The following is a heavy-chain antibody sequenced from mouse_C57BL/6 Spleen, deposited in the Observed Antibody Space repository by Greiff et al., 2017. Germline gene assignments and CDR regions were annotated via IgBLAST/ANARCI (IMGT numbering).Heavy chain of an antibody. CDR3: TRYGPYFDY. CDR1: GYTFTDYE. Sequence: VQLQQSGAELVRPGASVTLSCKASGYTFTDYEMHWVKQTPVPGLEWIGAIDPETGGTAYNQKFKGKAILTADKSSSTAYMELRSLTSEDSAVYYCTRYGPYFDYWGQGTTRTVSS. CDR2: IDPETGGT. D-gene: IGHD1-1*02. J-gene: IGHJ2*01. V-gene: IGHV1-15*01.